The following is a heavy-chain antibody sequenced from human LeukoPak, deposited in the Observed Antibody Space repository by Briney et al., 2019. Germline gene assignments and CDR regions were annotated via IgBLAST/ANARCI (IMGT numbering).Heavy chain of an antibody. Sequence: GGSLLLSCSASGFTFISYAMSWVRQAPGVGLEWVSFISASGGSTYYTDSVKGRFTISRDNSKNTLYLQINSLRAEDTAAYYCAKGAQYDFWSGYTLEYFDVWGKGALVTVSS. J-gene: IGHJ4*02. D-gene: IGHD3-3*01. CDR1: GFTFISYA. CDR2: ISASGGST. V-gene: IGHV3-23*01. CDR3: AKGAQYDFWSGYTLEYFDV.